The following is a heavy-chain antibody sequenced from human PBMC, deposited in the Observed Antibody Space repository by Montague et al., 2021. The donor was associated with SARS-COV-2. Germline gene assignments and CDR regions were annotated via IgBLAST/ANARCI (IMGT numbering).Heavy chain of an antibody. V-gene: IGHV4-34*01. CDR1: GGSFSGYY. D-gene: IGHD3-16*02. J-gene: IGHJ5*02. Sequence: SETLFLTCAVYGGSFSGYYWSWIRQPPGKGLEWIGEINHSGSTNYNPSLKGRVTISVDTSKNQFSLKLSSVTAADTAVYYCARGYDYVWGSYRYLHWFDPWGQGTLVTVSS. CDR2: INHSGST. CDR3: ARGYDYVWGSYRYLHWFDP.